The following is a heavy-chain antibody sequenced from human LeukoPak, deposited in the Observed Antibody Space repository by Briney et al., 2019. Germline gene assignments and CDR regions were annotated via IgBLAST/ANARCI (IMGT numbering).Heavy chain of an antibody. V-gene: IGHV3-23*01. Sequence: PGGSLRLSCAASGFTFSSYGMSWVRQAPGKRLEWVSAISGGGGTTYYADSVKGRFTISRDNSKNTLYLQMNSLRAEDTAVYYCAESKRGRGYYFDYWGQGTLVTVSS. CDR1: GFTFSSYG. CDR3: AESKRGRGYYFDY. D-gene: IGHD3-10*01. J-gene: IGHJ4*02. CDR2: ISGGGGTT.